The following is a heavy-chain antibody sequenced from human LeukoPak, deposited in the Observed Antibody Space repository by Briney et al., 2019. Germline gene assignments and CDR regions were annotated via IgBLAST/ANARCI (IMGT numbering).Heavy chain of an antibody. V-gene: IGHV3-30*02. J-gene: IGHJ4*02. CDR1: GFTFSSYG. CDR2: IRYDGSNK. Sequence: PGGSLRLSCAASGFTFSSYGMHWVRQAPGKGLEWVAFIRYDGSNKYYADSVKGRFTISRDNSKNTLYLQMNSLRAEDTAVYYCAKGQEYSSGWYSSYFDYWGQGTLVTVSS. CDR3: AKGQEYSSGWYSSYFDY. D-gene: IGHD6-19*01.